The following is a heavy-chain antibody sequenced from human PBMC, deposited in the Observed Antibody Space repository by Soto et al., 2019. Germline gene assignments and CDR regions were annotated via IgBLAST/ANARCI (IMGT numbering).Heavy chain of an antibody. V-gene: IGHV2-5*01. J-gene: IGHJ4*02. CDR3: AHRPSGWYLFDY. CDR1: GFSLSTSGLG. Sequence: QITLKATGPTLVRPTQTLTLSCTFSGFSLSTSGLGVGWIRQPPGKALEWLALIYWNDDKRYSPSLKARLTNTQDTSKNQVVLTMTNMAPVDTATYYCAHRPSGWYLFDYWGQGTLVTVSS. CDR2: IYWNDDK. D-gene: IGHD6-19*01.